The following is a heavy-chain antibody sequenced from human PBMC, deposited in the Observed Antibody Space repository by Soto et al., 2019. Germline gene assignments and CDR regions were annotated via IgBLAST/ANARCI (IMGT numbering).Heavy chain of an antibody. J-gene: IGHJ6*03. CDR3: VYTHYYYYYKDG. CDR1: GGSISSSSYY. V-gene: IGHV4-39*01. D-gene: IGHD3-16*01. CDR2: IYYSGST. Sequence: SETLSLTCTVSGGSISSSSYYWGWIRQPPGKGLEGIGSIYYSGSTYYNPSLKSRVTISVDTSKNQFSLKLSSVTAADTAVDYCVYTHYYYYYKDGVGKGTTVTVSS.